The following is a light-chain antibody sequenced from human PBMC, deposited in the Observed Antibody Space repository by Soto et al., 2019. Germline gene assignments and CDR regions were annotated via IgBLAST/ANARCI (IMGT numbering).Light chain of an antibody. CDR2: GAS. V-gene: IGKV3-20*01. J-gene: IGKJ1*01. CDR1: QTVSSSY. CDR3: QQYGSSPRT. Sequence: EIVLTHSADPLDFSQVEGATLYLRARQTVSSSYLAWYQQKPGQAPRLLIYGASNRATGIPDRFGGSGSGADFTLTISRLEPEDFAVYYCQQYGSSPRTFGQGTKVDI.